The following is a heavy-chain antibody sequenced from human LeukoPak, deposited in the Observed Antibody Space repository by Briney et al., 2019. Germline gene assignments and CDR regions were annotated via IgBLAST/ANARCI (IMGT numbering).Heavy chain of an antibody. CDR2: IYYSGSI. J-gene: IGHJ3*02. D-gene: IGHD5-12*01. Sequence: SETLSLTCTVSGGSISSYYWSWIRQPPGKGLEWIGYIYYSGSINYNPSLKSRVTISVDTSKNQFSLKLSSVTAADTAVYYCARWGYGGAFDIWGQGTMVTVSS. CDR1: GGSISSYY. CDR3: ARWGYGGAFDI. V-gene: IGHV4-59*01.